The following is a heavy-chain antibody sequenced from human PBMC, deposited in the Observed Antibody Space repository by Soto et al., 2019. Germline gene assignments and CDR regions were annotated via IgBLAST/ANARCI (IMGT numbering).Heavy chain of an antibody. Sequence: SVKVSCKASGGTFSSYAISWVRQAPGQGLEWMGGIIPIFGTANYAQKFQGRVTITADESTSTAYMELCSLRSEDTAVYYCARVGDGYISGFDYWGQGTLVTVSS. J-gene: IGHJ4*02. V-gene: IGHV1-69*13. CDR1: GGTFSSYA. CDR3: ARVGDGYISGFDY. D-gene: IGHD5-12*01. CDR2: IIPIFGTA.